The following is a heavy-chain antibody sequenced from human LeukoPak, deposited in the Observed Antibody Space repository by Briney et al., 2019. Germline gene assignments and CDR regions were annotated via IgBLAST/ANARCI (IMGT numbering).Heavy chain of an antibody. V-gene: IGHV3-33*01. CDR3: ARDPWYCGNDCYSLDY. D-gene: IGHD2-21*02. CDR2: IWYDGSKK. J-gene: IGHJ4*02. Sequence: PGGSLRLSCGASGFTFSSYGMHWVRQAPGKGLEWVAVIWYDGSKKHYADSVKGRFTISRDNSENTLYLQMNSLRAEDTAVYYCARDPWYCGNDCYSLDYWGQGTLVTVSS. CDR1: GFTFSSYG.